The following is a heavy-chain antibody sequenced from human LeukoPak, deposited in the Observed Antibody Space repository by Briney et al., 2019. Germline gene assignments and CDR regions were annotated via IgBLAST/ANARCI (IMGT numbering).Heavy chain of an antibody. D-gene: IGHD6-13*01. Sequence: PGRSLRLSCADCGYTFSTSAMHWVRQAPGKGLEWVAVMSYDGSSNYYADSVKGRFTISRDNSKNTLYLQMNSLRAEDTAAYYCARESVTSSSWCIFGPDHRGQRTLVTVSS. CDR3: ARESVTSSSWCIFGPDH. V-gene: IGHV3-30-3*01. J-gene: IGHJ4*02. CDR2: MSYDGSSN. CDR1: GYTFSTSA.